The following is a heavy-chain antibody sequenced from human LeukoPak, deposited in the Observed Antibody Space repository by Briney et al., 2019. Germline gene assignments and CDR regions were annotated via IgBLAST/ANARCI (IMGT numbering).Heavy chain of an antibody. V-gene: IGHV4-59*01. J-gene: IGHJ4*02. D-gene: IGHD2-2*01. Sequence: SETLSLTCTVSGGSISSYYWSWIRQPPRKGRGWMGYFYYRGSTNYSSSLKSGVTISVDTSKNQFSLKLSSVTAADTAVYYCARAKHYCSSTSCKYFDYWGKGTLVTVSS. CDR1: GGSISSYY. CDR3: ARAKHYCSSTSCKYFDY. CDR2: FYYRGST.